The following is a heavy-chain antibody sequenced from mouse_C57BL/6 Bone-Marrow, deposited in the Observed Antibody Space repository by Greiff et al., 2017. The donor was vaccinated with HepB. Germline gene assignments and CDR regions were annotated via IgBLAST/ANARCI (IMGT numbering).Heavy chain of an antibody. CDR1: GFTFSSYT. J-gene: IGHJ2*01. CDR2: ISGGGGNT. V-gene: IGHV5-9*01. CDR3: ARLGSKVDY. Sequence: EVKLMESGGGLVKPGGSLKLSCAASGFTFSSYTMSWVRQTPEKRLEWVATISGGGGNTYYPDSVKGRFTISRDNAKNTLYLQMSSLRSEDTALYYCARLGSKVDYWGQGTTLTVSS. D-gene: IGHD1-1*01.